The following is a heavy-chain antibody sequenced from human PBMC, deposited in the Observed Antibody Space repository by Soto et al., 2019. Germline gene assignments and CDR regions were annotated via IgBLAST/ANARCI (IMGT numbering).Heavy chain of an antibody. CDR3: ARGSSNWAYYFDF. J-gene: IGHJ4*02. CDR1: GYTFTGYY. CDR2: INPNNGDT. V-gene: IGHV1-2*02. Sequence: GASVKVSCKASGYTFTGYYMHWVRQAPGQGLEWMGWINPNNGDTNYAQKFQGRVTMTGDTSTGTAYMELSSLRDDDTAVYYCARGSSNWAYYFDFWGQGTLVTVSS. D-gene: IGHD6-13*01.